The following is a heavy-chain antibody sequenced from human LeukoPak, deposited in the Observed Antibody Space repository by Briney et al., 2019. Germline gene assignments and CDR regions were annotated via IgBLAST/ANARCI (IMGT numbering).Heavy chain of an antibody. CDR3: AKDFSGSYYRPFFFDY. CDR2: ISNDGSHE. Sequence: HPGGSLRLSCAASGFTFSSYGIHWVRQAPGKGLEWVAAISNDGSHESYADSMKGRFTISRDNSKNTLYLQMNSLRAEDTAVYYCAKDFSGSYYRPFFFDYWGQGTLVTVSS. D-gene: IGHD3-10*01. CDR1: GFTFSSYG. V-gene: IGHV3-30*18. J-gene: IGHJ4*02.